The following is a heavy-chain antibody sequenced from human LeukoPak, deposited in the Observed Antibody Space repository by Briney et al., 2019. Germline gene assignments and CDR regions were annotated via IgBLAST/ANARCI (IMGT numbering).Heavy chain of an antibody. CDR1: GFTVSSNY. CDR3: ARAAGVEMATLIDY. CDR2: IYGDDNT. J-gene: IGHJ4*02. V-gene: IGHV3-66*01. Sequence: PGGSLRLSCVASGFTVSSNYMSWVRQAPGKGLEWVSVIYGDDNTYYADSVKDRFTISRDNSMNTVYLQMNNLRTEDTAVYYCARAAGVEMATLIDYWGQGTLVTVSS. D-gene: IGHD5-24*01.